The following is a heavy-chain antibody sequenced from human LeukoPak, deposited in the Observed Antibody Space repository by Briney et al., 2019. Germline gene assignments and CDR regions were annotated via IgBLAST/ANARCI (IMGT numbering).Heavy chain of an antibody. D-gene: IGHD6-13*01. Sequence: PGRSLRLSCAASGFTFDDYAMYWVRQVPGKGLEWVSGISGNSGSIGYAGSVKGRFTISRDNAKNSLYLQMNSLRVEDTALYYCAKALGYGVAAAVDYWGQGTLVTVSS. V-gene: IGHV3-9*01. CDR1: GFTFDDYA. CDR2: ISGNSGSI. CDR3: AKALGYGVAAAVDY. J-gene: IGHJ4*02.